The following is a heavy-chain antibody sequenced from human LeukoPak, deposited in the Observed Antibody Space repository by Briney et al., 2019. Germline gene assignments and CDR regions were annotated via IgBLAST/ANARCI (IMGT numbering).Heavy chain of an antibody. Sequence: GGSLRLSCAASGLTFNSYGMHWVRQTPGKGLEWVAFIWYDGINKYYADSVKGRFTISRDNSKNTLFLQVNSLRAEDTAMYYCAKDFHYYDSSGYYSSFDYWGQGTLVTVSS. D-gene: IGHD3-22*01. CDR2: IWYDGINK. J-gene: IGHJ4*02. V-gene: IGHV3-30*02. CDR3: AKDFHYYDSSGYYSSFDY. CDR1: GLTFNSYG.